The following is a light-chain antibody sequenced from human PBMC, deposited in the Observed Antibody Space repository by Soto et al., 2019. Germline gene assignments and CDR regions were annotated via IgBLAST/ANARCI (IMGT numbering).Light chain of an antibody. CDR1: QSVLYSSNNKNY. Sequence: DIVMTQSPDSLAVSLGERATINCKSSQSVLYSSNNKNYLAWYQQKPGQPPKLLIYWASTRESGVPDRFSGSGSGTDFTLTIRSLQAEDVAVYFCQQYYRTPPTFGQGTKVEI. J-gene: IGKJ1*01. V-gene: IGKV4-1*01. CDR2: WAS. CDR3: QQYYRTPPT.